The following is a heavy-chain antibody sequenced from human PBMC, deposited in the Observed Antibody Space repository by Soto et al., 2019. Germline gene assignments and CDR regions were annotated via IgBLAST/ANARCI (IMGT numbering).Heavy chain of an antibody. Sequence: QVQLQESGPGLVKPSETLSLTCTVSGGSISSYYWSWIRQPAGKGLEWIGRIYTSGSTNYNPSLKSRVTMSVDTSKNQFSLKLSSVTAADTAVYYCARGGCSSTSCYSYYYYYGMDVWGQGTTVTVSS. CDR3: ARGGCSSTSCYSYYYYYGMDV. V-gene: IGHV4-4*07. CDR2: IYTSGST. CDR1: GGSISSYY. D-gene: IGHD2-2*01. J-gene: IGHJ6*02.